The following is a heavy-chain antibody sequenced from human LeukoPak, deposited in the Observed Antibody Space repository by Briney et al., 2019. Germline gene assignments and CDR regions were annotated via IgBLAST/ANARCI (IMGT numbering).Heavy chain of an antibody. Sequence: GASVKVSCKASGGTLSSYAISWVRQAPGQGLEWMGGIIPIFGTANYAQKFQGRVTMTTDTSTSTAYMELRSLRSDDTAVYYCARVRGWFDPWGQGTLVTVSS. J-gene: IGHJ5*02. V-gene: IGHV1-69*05. CDR1: GGTLSSYA. CDR2: IIPIFGTA. CDR3: ARVRGWFDP.